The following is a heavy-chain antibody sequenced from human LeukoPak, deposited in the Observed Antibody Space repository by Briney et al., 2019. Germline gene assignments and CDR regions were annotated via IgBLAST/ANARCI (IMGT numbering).Heavy chain of an antibody. J-gene: IGHJ4*02. CDR2: ISSSSSYI. CDR1: GFTFSSYS. D-gene: IGHD6-19*01. Sequence: GGSLRLSCAASGFTFSSYSMNWVRQAPGKGLEWVSSISSSSSYIYYADSVKGRFTISRDNAKNSLYLQMNSLRAEDTAVYYCAREDSSHSHFDYWSQGTLVTVSS. CDR3: AREDSSHSHFDY. V-gene: IGHV3-21*01.